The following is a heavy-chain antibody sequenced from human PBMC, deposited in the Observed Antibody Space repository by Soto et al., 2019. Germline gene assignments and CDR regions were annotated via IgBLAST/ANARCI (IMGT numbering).Heavy chain of an antibody. D-gene: IGHD6-13*01. CDR2: IIPILGIA. Sequence: ASVKVSCKASGGTFSSYTISWVRQAPGQGLEWMGRIIPILGIANYAQKFQGRVTITADKSTSTAYMELSSLRSEDTAVYYCAILSRSAAAGIVSGYWGQRTLDTVSS. CDR1: GGTFSSYT. V-gene: IGHV1-69*02. CDR3: AILSRSAAAGIVSGY. J-gene: IGHJ4*02.